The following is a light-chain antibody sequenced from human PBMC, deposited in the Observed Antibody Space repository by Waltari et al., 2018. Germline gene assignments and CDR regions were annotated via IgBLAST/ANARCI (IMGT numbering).Light chain of an antibody. Sequence: DIHMTQSPSSVSASVGDRVTITCRASQDNSNWLACYQQKSGKAPKLLIHTVTTLQIGVPPRFSGSGSGTDFTLTISSLQPEDFATYFCQQASGLPWTFGQGTKVEIK. CDR3: QQASGLPWT. CDR1: QDNSNW. CDR2: TVT. J-gene: IGKJ1*01. V-gene: IGKV1-12*01.